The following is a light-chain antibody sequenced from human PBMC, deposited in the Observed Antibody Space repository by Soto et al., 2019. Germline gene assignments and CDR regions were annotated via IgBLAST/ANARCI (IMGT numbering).Light chain of an antibody. J-gene: IGKJ5*01. CDR1: QSVSSSD. CDR3: HQSCSSANT. V-gene: IGKV3-20*01. CDR2: GAS. Sequence: DMVLTQSPGTLSLSPGERAAISCRASQSVSSSDLTWYQQNIGHAPSLLIYGASSRATGIPDRFSGSGSGTDFDLTIRILEPDAFAVYFCHQSCSSANTFCQGTRRQIK.